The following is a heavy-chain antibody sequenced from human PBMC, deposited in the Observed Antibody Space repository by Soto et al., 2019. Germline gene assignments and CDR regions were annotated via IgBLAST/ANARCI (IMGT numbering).Heavy chain of an antibody. CDR2: IYYSGGT. CDR1: GGSISSYY. J-gene: IGHJ4*02. V-gene: IGHV4-59*01. CDR3: ARGGRGYCTNGVCYYFDY. Sequence: PSETLSLTCTVSGGSISSYYWSWIRQPPGKGLEWIGYIYYSGGTNYNPSLKSRVTISVDTSKNQFSLKLSSVTAADTAVYYCARGGRGYCTNGVCYYFDYWGQGTLVTVSS. D-gene: IGHD2-8*01.